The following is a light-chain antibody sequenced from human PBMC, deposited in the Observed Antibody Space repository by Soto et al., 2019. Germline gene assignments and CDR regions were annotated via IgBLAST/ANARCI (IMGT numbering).Light chain of an antibody. CDR2: DNS. CDR3: GTWDNSLSAYV. Sequence: QSVLTQPPSVSAAPGQKVTISCSGSGSNIGNNFVSWYQHFPGTAPKLLIYDNSKRPSGIPDRFSGSKSGTSATLGITGLQTGDEADYYCGTWDNSLSAYVFGAGTKLPS. CDR1: GSNIGNNF. V-gene: IGLV1-51*01. J-gene: IGLJ1*01.